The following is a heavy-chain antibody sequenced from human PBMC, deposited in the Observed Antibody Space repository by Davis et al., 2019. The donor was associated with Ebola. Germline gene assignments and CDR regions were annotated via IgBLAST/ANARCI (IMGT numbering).Heavy chain of an antibody. D-gene: IGHD6-19*01. CDR2: IYNSGST. V-gene: IGHV3-53*01. J-gene: IGHJ4*02. CDR3: ARFGSAWSRSY. CDR1: GFTVSTNY. Sequence: PRGSLRLSCAASGFTVSTNYMTWVRQAPGKGLEWVSVIYNSGSTYYADSVKGRFTIYRDNAKNTLYLQMNSLRVEDTAVYFCARFGSAWSRSYWGQGTLVTVSS.